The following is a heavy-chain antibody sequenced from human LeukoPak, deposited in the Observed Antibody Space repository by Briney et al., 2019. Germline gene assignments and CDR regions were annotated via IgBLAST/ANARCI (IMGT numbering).Heavy chain of an antibody. V-gene: IGHV1-8*02. CDR1: GYTFTNYY. J-gene: IGHJ5*02. CDR3: ARMDYYDSRDNWFDP. CDR2: MNPNSGNT. D-gene: IGHD3-22*01. Sequence: ASVKVSCKASGYTFTNYYIHWVRQATGQGLEWMGWMNPNSGNTGYAQKFQGRVTMTRNSSISTAYMELSSLRSEDTAVYYCARMDYYDSRDNWFDPWGQGTLVTVSS.